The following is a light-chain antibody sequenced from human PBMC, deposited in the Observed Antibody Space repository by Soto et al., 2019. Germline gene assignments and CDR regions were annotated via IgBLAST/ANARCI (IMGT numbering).Light chain of an antibody. J-gene: IGKJ5*01. V-gene: IGKV3-20*01. CDR2: AAS. CDR3: QQYAASPFT. Sequence: EVVLTQSPGTLSLSPGERVALSCRASQSVRGSWLAWYQQKPGQPPRLLIYAASSRATGIPDRFSGSGSATDFTLTISRLEPEDFAVYYCQQYAASPFTFGQGTRLEI. CDR1: QSVRGSW.